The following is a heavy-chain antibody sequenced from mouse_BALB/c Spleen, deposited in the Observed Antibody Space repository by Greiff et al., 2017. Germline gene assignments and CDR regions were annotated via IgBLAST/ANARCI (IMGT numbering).Heavy chain of an antibody. V-gene: IGHV14-3*02. Sequence: EVQLQQSGAELVKPGASVKLSCTASGFNIKDTYMHWVKQRPEQGLEWIGRIDPANGNTKYDPKFQGKATITADTSSNTAYLQLSSLTSEDTAVYYCGGDGYFAWFAYWGQGTLVTVSA. CDR1: GFNIKDTY. CDR3: GGDGYFAWFAY. J-gene: IGHJ3*01. D-gene: IGHD2-3*01. CDR2: IDPANGNT.